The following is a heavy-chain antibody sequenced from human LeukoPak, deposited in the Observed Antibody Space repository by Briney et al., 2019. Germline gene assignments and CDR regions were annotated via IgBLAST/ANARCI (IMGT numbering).Heavy chain of an antibody. Sequence: ETLSLTPTVSGVSTTTYYCTWIPQPPGTGGGWIGCIYHSGSTNYIPALKRRVTISLDTSRNQFSLRLSSVTAAHTAVYFCAREYSTSSEGDYFDSWGQGSLVTVSS. V-gene: IGHV4-59*12. CDR3: AREYSTSSEGDYFDS. J-gene: IGHJ4*02. CDR1: GVSTTTYY. D-gene: IGHD6-6*01. CDR2: IYHSGST.